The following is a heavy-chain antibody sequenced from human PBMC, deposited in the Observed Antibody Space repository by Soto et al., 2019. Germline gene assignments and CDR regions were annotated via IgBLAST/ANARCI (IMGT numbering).Heavy chain of an antibody. CDR2: INAGNGNT. D-gene: IGHD7-27*01. J-gene: IGHJ4*02. CDR1: GYTFTSYA. CDR3: ARDQSWGASSVDN. Sequence: ASAKVSCKASGYTFTSYAMHWVRQAPGQRLEWMGWINAGNGNTKYSQKFQGRVTITRDTSASTAYMELSRLRSEDTAVYYCARDQSWGASSVDNWGRGTLVTVSS. V-gene: IGHV1-3*01.